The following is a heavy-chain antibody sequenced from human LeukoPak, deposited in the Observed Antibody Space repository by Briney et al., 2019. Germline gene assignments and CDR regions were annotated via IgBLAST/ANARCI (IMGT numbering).Heavy chain of an antibody. Sequence: SETLSLTCTVSGGSISTYYWSWIRQPPGKGLEWIGYIYYSGSTNYNPSLKSRVTISVDTSKNQFSLKLSSVTAADTAVYYCARLAYSSTLSFDYWGQGTLVTVSS. J-gene: IGHJ4*02. CDR2: IYYSGST. CDR1: GGSISTYY. D-gene: IGHD6-13*01. V-gene: IGHV4-59*01. CDR3: ARLAYSSTLSFDY.